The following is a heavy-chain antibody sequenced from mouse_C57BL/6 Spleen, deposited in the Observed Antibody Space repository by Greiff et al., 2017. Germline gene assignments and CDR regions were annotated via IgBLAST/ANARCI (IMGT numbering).Heavy chain of an antibody. CDR3: TTGVTYGSSHWFAD. CDR2: IDPETGGT. J-gene: IGHJ3*01. CDR1: GYTFTDYE. D-gene: IGHD1-1*01. Sequence: QVQLQQSGAELVRPGASVTLSCKASGYTFTDYEMHWVKQTPVHGLEWIGAIDPETGGTAYNQKFKGKAILTADKSSSTAYMELRSLTSADSAVYYCTTGVTYGSSHWFADWGQGTLVTVSA. V-gene: IGHV1-15*01.